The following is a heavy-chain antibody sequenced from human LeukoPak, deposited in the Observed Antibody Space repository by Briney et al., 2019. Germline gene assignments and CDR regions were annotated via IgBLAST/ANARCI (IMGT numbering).Heavy chain of an antibody. J-gene: IGHJ4*02. D-gene: IGHD3-3*01. Sequence: SETLSLTCTVSGGSISSSSYYWGWIRQPPGKGLEWIGEINHSGSTNYNPSLKNRVTISVDTSKNQFSLKLSSVTAADTAVYYCARGGRGITIFGVVNRGTFAYWGQGTLVTVFS. V-gene: IGHV4-39*07. CDR2: INHSGST. CDR3: ARGGRGITIFGVVNRGTFAY. CDR1: GGSISSSSYY.